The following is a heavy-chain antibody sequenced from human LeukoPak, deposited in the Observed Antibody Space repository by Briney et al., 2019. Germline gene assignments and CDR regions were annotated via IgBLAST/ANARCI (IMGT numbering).Heavy chain of an antibody. D-gene: IGHD4-11*01. CDR3: ARGPYSMDL. Sequence: PGGSLRLSCAASGFTFSSYGMHWVRQAPGKGLEWVAVIWFDGGNKYYADSVKGRFTISRDNAKNTLYLQMNSLRVEDTAVYYCARGPYSMDLWGQGTLVIVSS. CDR2: IWFDGGNK. CDR1: GFTFSSYG. J-gene: IGHJ4*02. V-gene: IGHV3-33*01.